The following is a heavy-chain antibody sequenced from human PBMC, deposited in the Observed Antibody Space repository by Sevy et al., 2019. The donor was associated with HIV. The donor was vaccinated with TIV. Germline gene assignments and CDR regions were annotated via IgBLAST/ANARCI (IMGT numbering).Heavy chain of an antibody. J-gene: IGHJ6*02. Sequence: ASVKVSCKASGYTFTSYDINWVRQAAGQGLEWMGWMNPNSGNTGYAQTFQGRVTMTRNTSISTVYMELSSLRSEDTAVYYCVRGGAYNSVGGSSYGMVVWGQGTTVTVSS. CDR2: MNPNSGNT. CDR3: VRGGAYNSVGGSSYGMVV. V-gene: IGHV1-8*01. D-gene: IGHD1-1*01. CDR1: GYTFTSYD.